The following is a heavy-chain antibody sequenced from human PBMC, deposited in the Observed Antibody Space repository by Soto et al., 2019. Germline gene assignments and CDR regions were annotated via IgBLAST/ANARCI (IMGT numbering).Heavy chain of an antibody. J-gene: IGHJ4*02. CDR2: MNPNSGNT. Sequence: QVQLVQSGAEVKKPGASVKVSCKASGYTFTSYDINWVRQATGQGLEWMGWMNPNSGNTGYAQKFQGRVTMTRNPSISTAYMGLGSLRSEDTAVYYWARGFWDIVVVPAAPSLGGGDYWGQGTLVTVSS. CDR3: ARGFWDIVVVPAAPSLGGGDY. D-gene: IGHD2-2*01. V-gene: IGHV1-8*01. CDR1: GYTFTSYD.